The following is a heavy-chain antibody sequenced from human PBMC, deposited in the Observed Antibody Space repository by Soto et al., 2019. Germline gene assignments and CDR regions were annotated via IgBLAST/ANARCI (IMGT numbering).Heavy chain of an antibody. J-gene: IGHJ4*02. V-gene: IGHV3-23*01. CDR1: GFTFSSYA. CDR2: ISGSGGST. CDR3: AKVYCGGDCSGTGFDY. Sequence: EVQLLESGGGLVQPGGSLRLSCAASGFTFSSYAMSWVRQAPGKGLEWVSAISGSGGSTYYAHSVKGRFTISRDNSKNTLYLQMNSLRAEDTAVYYCAKVYCGGDCSGTGFDYWGQGTLVTVSS. D-gene: IGHD2-21*02.